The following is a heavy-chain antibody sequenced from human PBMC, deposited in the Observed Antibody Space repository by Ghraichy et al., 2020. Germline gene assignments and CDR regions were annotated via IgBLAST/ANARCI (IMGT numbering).Heavy chain of an antibody. V-gene: IGHV4-39*07. CDR3: ARTVSGGDPCDI. Sequence: SETLSLTCTVSGGSISSSSYYWGWIRQPPGKGLEWIGSIYYSGSTYYNPSLKSRVTISVDTSKNQFSLKLSSVTAADTAVYYCARTVSGGDPCDIWGQGTMVTVLS. J-gene: IGHJ3*02. D-gene: IGHD2-21*02. CDR2: IYYSGST. CDR1: GGSISSSSYY.